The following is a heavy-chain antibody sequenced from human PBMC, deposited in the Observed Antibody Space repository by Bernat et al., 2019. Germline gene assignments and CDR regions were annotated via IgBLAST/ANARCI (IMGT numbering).Heavy chain of an antibody. CDR1: GFSVSSNY. Sequence: EVQLVESGGGLIQPGGSLRLSCAASGFSVSSNYMSWVRQAPGKGLEGVSVIYSDGSTHYADAVKGRFTISRDNFKNTLYLQMKSLRAEDTAMYYCARVAHDGGNSGPFDYWGQGTLVAVSS. CDR2: IYSDGST. J-gene: IGHJ4*02. D-gene: IGHD4-23*01. CDR3: ARVAHDGGNSGPFDY. V-gene: IGHV3-53*01.